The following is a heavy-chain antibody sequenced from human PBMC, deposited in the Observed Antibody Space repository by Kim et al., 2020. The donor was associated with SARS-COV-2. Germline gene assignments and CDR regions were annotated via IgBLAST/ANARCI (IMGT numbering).Heavy chain of an antibody. CDR1: GGSFSGYY. D-gene: IGHD3-22*01. J-gene: IGHJ4*02. Sequence: SETLSLTCDVYGGSFSGYYWSWIRQPPGKGLEWIGEINHSGSTNYNPSLKSRVTISVDTSKNQFSLKLSSVTAADTAVYYCARGDYYDSSGSRTASYFDYWGQGTLVTVSS. CDR2: INHSGST. V-gene: IGHV4-34*01. CDR3: ARGDYYDSSGSRTASYFDY.